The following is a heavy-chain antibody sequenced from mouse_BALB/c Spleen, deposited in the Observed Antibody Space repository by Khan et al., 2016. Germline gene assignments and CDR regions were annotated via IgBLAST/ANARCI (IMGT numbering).Heavy chain of an antibody. CDR3: VSELGGFAY. J-gene: IGHJ3*01. D-gene: IGHD4-1*01. CDR1: GFSLTSYG. CDR2: IWAGGGT. V-gene: IGHV2-9*02. Sequence: VQLQESGPGLVASSQSLSITCTVSGFSLTSYGIHWVRQPPGKGLEWMGVIWAGGGTTYDSALMSRLSINKDNSKSQVFLKMHSLQTDNTAMYYWVSELGGFAYWGQGTLVTVSA.